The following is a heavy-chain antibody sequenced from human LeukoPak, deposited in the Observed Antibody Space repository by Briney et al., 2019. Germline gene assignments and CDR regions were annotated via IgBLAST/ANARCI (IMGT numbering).Heavy chain of an antibody. Sequence: ASVKVSCKASGYTFTSYGISWVRQAPGQGLEWMGWISAYNGNTNYAQKLQGRVTMTTDTSTSTAYMELRSLRSDDTAVYSCASYRTSVGAFDIWGQGTMVTVSS. CDR1: GYTFTSYG. CDR2: ISAYNGNT. V-gene: IGHV1-18*01. CDR3: ASYRTSVGAFDI. D-gene: IGHD3-16*02. J-gene: IGHJ3*02.